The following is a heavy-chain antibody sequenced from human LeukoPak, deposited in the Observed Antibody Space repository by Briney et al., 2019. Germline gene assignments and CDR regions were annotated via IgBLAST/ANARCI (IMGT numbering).Heavy chain of an antibody. Sequence: SETLSLTCAVSGYPISSGYYWGWIRQPPGEGLEWIGSIYHSGSTYYNPSLKSRVTISVDTSKNQFSLKLSSVTAADTAVYYCARGGYSYGYYMDVWGKGTTVTVSS. D-gene: IGHD5-18*01. CDR1: GYPISSGYY. V-gene: IGHV4-38-2*01. CDR3: ARGGYSYGYYMDV. J-gene: IGHJ6*03. CDR2: IYHSGST.